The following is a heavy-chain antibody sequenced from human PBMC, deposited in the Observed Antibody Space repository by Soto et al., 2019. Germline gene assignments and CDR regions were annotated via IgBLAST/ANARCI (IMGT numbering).Heavy chain of an antibody. CDR1: GGTFTTDT. Sequence: QVQLVQSGPEVKKSGSSVKVSCKLSGGTFTTDTISWLRRAPGQGLEWMGRIIPILGTGNYAQKFQGRVTITEDKSTNTGYMELSSLPSEAPAFYYCAREEASNIMGPFPSSNLDFWGNGTTVPAS. CDR3: AREEASNIMGPFPSSNLDF. V-gene: IGHV1-69*08. D-gene: IGHD3-16*01. J-gene: IGHJ6*03. CDR2: IIPILGTG.